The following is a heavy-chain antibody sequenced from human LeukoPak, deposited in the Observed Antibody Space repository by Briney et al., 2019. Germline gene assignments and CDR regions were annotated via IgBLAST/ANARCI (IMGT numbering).Heavy chain of an antibody. CDR1: GFTFNNYA. CDR3: VKDNPLDY. J-gene: IGHJ4*02. CDR2: IRYDGNNK. V-gene: IGHV3-30*02. D-gene: IGHD1-14*01. Sequence: GGSLRLSCAASGFTFNNYAMHWVRQAPGKGLDWVAFIRYDGNNKLYADSVKGRFTISRDNSKNTLYLHINSLRAEDTAVYYCVKDNPLDYWGQGTLVIVSS.